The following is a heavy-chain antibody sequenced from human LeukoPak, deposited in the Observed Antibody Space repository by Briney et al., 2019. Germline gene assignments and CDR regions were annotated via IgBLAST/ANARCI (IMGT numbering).Heavy chain of an antibody. J-gene: IGHJ5*02. CDR2: ISSSSSYI. Sequence: GGSLRLSCAASGFTFSSYSMNWVRQAPGKGLEWVSSISSSSSYIYYADSVKGRFTISRYNAKNSLYLQMNSLRAEDTAVYYCARAQEVEWFDPWGQGTLVTVSS. V-gene: IGHV3-21*01. CDR3: ARAQEVEWFDP. CDR1: GFTFSSYS.